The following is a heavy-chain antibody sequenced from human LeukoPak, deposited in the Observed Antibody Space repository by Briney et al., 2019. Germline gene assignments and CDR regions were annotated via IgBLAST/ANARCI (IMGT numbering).Heavy chain of an antibody. Sequence: PGGSLRLSCAASGFTFSSYSMNWVRQAPGKGLEWVSSISSSSYIYYADSVKGRFTISRDNAKNSLYLQMNSLRAEDTAVYYCARDLVVVAATNPTADFDYWGQGTLVTVSS. CDR1: GFTFSSYS. V-gene: IGHV3-21*01. CDR3: ARDLVVVAATNPTADFDY. CDR2: ISSSSYI. D-gene: IGHD2-15*01. J-gene: IGHJ4*02.